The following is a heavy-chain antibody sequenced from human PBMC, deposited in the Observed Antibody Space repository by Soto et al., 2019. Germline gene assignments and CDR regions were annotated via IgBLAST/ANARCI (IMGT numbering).Heavy chain of an antibody. CDR3: AHSQHSWSGSLTKFDY. CDR1: GFTFNSYA. D-gene: IGHD2-15*01. V-gene: IGHV3-23*01. CDR2: ISGSGGST. J-gene: IGHJ4*02. Sequence: GGSLRLSCAASGFTFNSYAMSWVRQAPGKGLEWVSAISGSGGSTYYADSVKSRLTITKDTSKNQVVLTMTNMDPVDTATYYWAHSQHSWSGSLTKFDYWGQGTLVTVSS.